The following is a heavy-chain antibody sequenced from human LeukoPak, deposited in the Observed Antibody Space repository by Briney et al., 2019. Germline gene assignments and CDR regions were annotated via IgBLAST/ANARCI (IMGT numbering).Heavy chain of an antibody. D-gene: IGHD6-6*01. CDR2: MWFDGSNI. Sequence: GGSLRLSCAASGFTFSSYGMHWVRQARGKGLEGVAVMWFDGSNIYYADSVKGRFTISRDNSKNTLYLQMNSLRAEDTAVYYCARDYSSSWLRFFDYWGQGTLVTVSS. CDR3: ARDYSSSWLRFFDY. J-gene: IGHJ4*02. CDR1: GFTFSSYG. V-gene: IGHV3-33*01.